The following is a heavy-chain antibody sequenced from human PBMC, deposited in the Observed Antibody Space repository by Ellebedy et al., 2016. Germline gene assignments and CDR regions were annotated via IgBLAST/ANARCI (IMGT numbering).Heavy chain of an antibody. CDR3: AREKPPNYDFWSDYYTSLYYYYGMDV. D-gene: IGHD3-3*01. Sequence: GGSLRLSCAASAFTFRDYYMSWIRQAPGKGLEWVSYISNIGSTSVYAESVRGRFTISRDNAKNSLYLQMNSLRAEDTAVYYCAREKPPNYDFWSDYYTSLYYYYGMDVWGQGTTVTVSS. CDR2: ISNIGSTS. J-gene: IGHJ6*02. CDR1: AFTFRDYY. V-gene: IGHV3-11*04.